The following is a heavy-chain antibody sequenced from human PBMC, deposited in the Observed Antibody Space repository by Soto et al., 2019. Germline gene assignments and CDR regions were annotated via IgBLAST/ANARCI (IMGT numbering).Heavy chain of an antibody. CDR3: ARAVGPFDY. CDR2: IWYDGSYK. CDR1: GFTFSTYG. Sequence: QVQLVESGGGVVQPGRSLRLSCAASGFTFSTYGIHWVRQAPGKGLAWVAVIWYDGSYKFYADSVKGPFTISRDNSRDPLYLQMSSLRAGDTAVYYCARAVGPFDYWGQGTLVTVSS. V-gene: IGHV3-33*01. D-gene: IGHD1-26*01. J-gene: IGHJ4*02.